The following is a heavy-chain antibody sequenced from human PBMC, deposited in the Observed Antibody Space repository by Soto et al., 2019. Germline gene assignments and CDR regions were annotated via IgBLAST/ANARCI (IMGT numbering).Heavy chain of an antibody. CDR3: TRGLLGGAPSYTFHGMDV. V-gene: IGHV3-72*01. CDR2: SRNRVNSHTT. J-gene: IGHJ6*01. D-gene: IGHD1-26*01. Sequence: EVKLVESGGGLVQPGGSLRLSWAASGFTFSDHYMDWVRQAPGKGLEWVARSRNRVNSHTTEYAASVNGRFTISRDESKSSLYLQMNSLKIEDTAVYYCTRGLLGGAPSYTFHGMDVWGQGATVTVSS. CDR1: GFTFSDHY.